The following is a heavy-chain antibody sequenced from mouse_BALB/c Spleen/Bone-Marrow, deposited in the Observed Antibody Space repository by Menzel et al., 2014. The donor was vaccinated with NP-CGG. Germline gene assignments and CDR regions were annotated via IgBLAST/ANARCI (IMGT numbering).Heavy chain of an antibody. Sequence: EVKLVESGGGLVQPGGSLKLSCAASGFTFSNYGMSWVRQTPDKRLEFVATINTNGGDTYYPDSVKGRFTISRDNVKNTLYLQMSSLKSEDTAMYYCARGVDYASWFAYWGQGTLVAVSA. CDR2: INTNGGDT. CDR3: ARGVDYASWFAY. D-gene: IGHD2-4*01. J-gene: IGHJ3*01. CDR1: GFTFSNYG. V-gene: IGHV5-6-3*01.